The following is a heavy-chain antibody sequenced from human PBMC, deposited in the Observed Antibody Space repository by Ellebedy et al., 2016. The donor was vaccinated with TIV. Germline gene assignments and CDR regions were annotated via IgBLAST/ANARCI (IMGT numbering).Heavy chain of an antibody. CDR2: IQSRNEGGTA. CDR3: NTGWAFDD. Sequence: GGSLRLSXEASGLSVSNAYMTWVRQAPGKGLEWIGRIQSRNEGGTAAYAAPVQGRFIISRDESENRLFLQMHSLRTEDTGVYYCNTGWAFDDWGQGKMVTVSS. J-gene: IGHJ3*01. V-gene: IGHV3-15*05. CDR1: GLSVSNAY.